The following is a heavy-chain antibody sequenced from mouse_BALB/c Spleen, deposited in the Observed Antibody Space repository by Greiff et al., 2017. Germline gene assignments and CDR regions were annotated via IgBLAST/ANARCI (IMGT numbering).Heavy chain of an antibody. V-gene: IGHV5-17*02. CDR2: ISSGSSTI. D-gene: IGHD2-14*01. Sequence: EVKLMESGGGLVQPGGSRKLSCAASGFSFSSFGMHWVRQAPEKGLEWVAYISSGSSTIYYADTVKGRFTISRDNPKNTLFLQMTSLRSEDTAMYYCARNYRYDFYSAMDYWGQGTSVTVSS. J-gene: IGHJ4*01. CDR3: ARNYRYDFYSAMDY. CDR1: GFSFSSFG.